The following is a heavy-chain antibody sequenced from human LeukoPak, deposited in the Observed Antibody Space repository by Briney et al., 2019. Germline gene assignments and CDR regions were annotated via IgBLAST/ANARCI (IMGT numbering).Heavy chain of an antibody. CDR3: AKDPNDYGPVGWFDP. D-gene: IGHD4-17*01. Sequence: GRSLRLSCAASGFTFSSYGMHWVRQAPGKGLEWVAVISYDGSNKYYADSVKGRFTISRDNSKNTLYLQMNSPRAEDTAVYYCAKDPNDYGPVGWFDPWGQGTLVTVSS. V-gene: IGHV3-30*18. J-gene: IGHJ5*02. CDR2: ISYDGSNK. CDR1: GFTFSSYG.